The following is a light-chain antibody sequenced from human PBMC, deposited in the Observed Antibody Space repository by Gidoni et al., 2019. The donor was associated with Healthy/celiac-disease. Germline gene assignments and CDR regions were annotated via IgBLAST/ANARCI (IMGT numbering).Light chain of an antibody. Sequence: DIVMTQSPDSLAVSLGERATINCKSSQSVLYSSNNKNYLAWYQQKPGQPPNLLIYWASTRESGVPDRFSGSGSGTDFTLTISSLQAEDVAVYYCQQYYTSPWTFXQXTKVEI. CDR2: WAS. CDR1: QSVLYSSNNKNY. CDR3: QQYYTSPWT. J-gene: IGKJ1*01. V-gene: IGKV4-1*01.